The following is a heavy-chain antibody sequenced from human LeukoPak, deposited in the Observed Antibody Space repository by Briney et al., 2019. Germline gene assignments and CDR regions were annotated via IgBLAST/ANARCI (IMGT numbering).Heavy chain of an antibody. D-gene: IGHD3-10*01. CDR1: GFTFSSYE. Sequence: GGSLRLSCAASGFTFSSYEMNWVRQAPGKGLEWISSISGSGDNTYYADSVKGRFTISRDNAKNTLYLQMNSLRAEDTAVYYCARDISFMVRGVSDYWGQGTLVTVSS. V-gene: IGHV3-48*03. CDR2: ISGSGDNT. CDR3: ARDISFMVRGVSDY. J-gene: IGHJ4*02.